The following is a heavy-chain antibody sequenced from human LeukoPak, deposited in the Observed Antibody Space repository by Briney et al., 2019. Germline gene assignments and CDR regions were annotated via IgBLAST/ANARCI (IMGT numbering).Heavy chain of an antibody. CDR2: INPNSGGT. CDR3: ARVDRQFWSGYFPHDAFDI. Sequence: ASVKVSCKASGYTFTGYYMHWVRQAPGQGLEWMGWINPNSGGTNYAQKFQGRVTMTRDTSISTAYMELSRLRSDDTAVYYCARVDRQFWSGYFPHDAFDIWGQGTMVTVSS. V-gene: IGHV1-2*02. D-gene: IGHD3-3*02. CDR1: GYTFTGYY. J-gene: IGHJ3*02.